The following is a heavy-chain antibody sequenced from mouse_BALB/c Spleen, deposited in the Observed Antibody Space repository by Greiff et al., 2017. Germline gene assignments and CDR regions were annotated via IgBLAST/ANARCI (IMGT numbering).Heavy chain of an antibody. Sequence: EVHLVESGPGLVKPSQSLSLTCSVTGYSITSGYYWNWIRQFPGNKLEWMGYISYDGSNNYNPSLKNRISITRDTSKNQFFLKLNSVTTEDTATYYCARGILDSSGYLFAYWGQGTLVTVSA. V-gene: IGHV3-6*02. CDR1: GYSITSGYY. CDR2: ISYDGSN. D-gene: IGHD3-2*01. J-gene: IGHJ3*01. CDR3: ARGILDSSGYLFAY.